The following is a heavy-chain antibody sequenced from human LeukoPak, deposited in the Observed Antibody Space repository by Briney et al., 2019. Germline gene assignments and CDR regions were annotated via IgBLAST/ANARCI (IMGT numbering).Heavy chain of an antibody. CDR1: GGSISSDTYY. CDR2: IYSSGST. D-gene: IGHD1-20*01. CDR3: ARVRRITGTTDFDY. Sequence: PSETLSLTCSVSGGSISSDTYYWGCIRQPPGKGLEWIGSIYSSGSTYYNPSLKSRVTISVDTSKNQFSVKLSSVTAADTAVYYCARVRRITGTTDFDYWGQGTLVTVSS. J-gene: IGHJ4*02. V-gene: IGHV4-39*07.